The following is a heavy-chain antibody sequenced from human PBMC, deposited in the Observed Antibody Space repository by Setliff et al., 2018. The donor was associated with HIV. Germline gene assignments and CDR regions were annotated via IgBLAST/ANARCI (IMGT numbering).Heavy chain of an antibody. CDR3: ARCPRYCSGSGCDPQYSHMDV. J-gene: IGHJ6*03. CDR2: ISRDGDNS. Sequence: GGSLRLSCEASGFTFTNYYMHWVRQVPGKGLVWVSLISRDGDNSHYADSVKGRFTISRDNAKNTLYLQMNSLRVEDTAVYYCARCPRYCSGSGCDPQYSHMDVWGQGTTVTVSS. D-gene: IGHD2-15*01. V-gene: IGHV3-74*01. CDR1: GFTFTNYY.